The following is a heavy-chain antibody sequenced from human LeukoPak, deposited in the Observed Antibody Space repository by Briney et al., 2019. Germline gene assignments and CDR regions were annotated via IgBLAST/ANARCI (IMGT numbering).Heavy chain of an antibody. D-gene: IGHD3-16*02. J-gene: IGHJ4*02. CDR1: GFTFSSYS. Sequence: GGSLRLSCAASGFTFSSYSMNWVRQAPGKGLEWVSSISSSSSYIYYADSVKGRFTISRDNAKNSLYLQTNSLRAEDTAVYYCARASPRGRRITFGGVIVWGQGTLVTVSS. CDR3: ARASPRGRRITFGGVIV. V-gene: IGHV3-21*01. CDR2: ISSSSSYI.